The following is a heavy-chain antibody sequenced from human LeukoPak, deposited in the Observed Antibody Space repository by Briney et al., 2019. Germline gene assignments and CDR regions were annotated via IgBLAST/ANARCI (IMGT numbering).Heavy chain of an antibody. CDR3: ARAHNCGGDCSLDY. CDR1: AGSLSSGGYY. D-gene: IGHD2-21*02. CDR2: IYYSGST. Sequence: SETLSLTCTVSAGSLSSGGYYWSWIRQPPGKGLEWIGFIYYSGSTNYNPSLKSRVTISVDTSKNQFSLKLSSVTAADTAVYYCARAHNCGGDCSLDYWGQGTLVTVSS. V-gene: IGHV4-61*08. J-gene: IGHJ4*02.